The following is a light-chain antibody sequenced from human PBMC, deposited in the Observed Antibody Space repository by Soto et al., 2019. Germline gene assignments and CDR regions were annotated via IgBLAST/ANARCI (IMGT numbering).Light chain of an antibody. CDR2: GAS. J-gene: IGKJ1*01. Sequence: MVLTQSQDTLSVSPGERATLSCLASQSVSSNLAWYQQKPGQSPRLLIYGASTRATGIPARFSGSGSGTEFTLTISSLQSEDFAVYYCQQYNNWPLTFGQGTKVDIK. V-gene: IGKV3-15*01. CDR3: QQYNNWPLT. CDR1: QSVSSN.